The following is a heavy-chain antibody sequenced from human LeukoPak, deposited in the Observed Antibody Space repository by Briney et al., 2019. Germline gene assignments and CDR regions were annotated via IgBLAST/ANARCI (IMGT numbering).Heavy chain of an antibody. CDR1: GFTFSSYA. Sequence: PGGSLRLSCAASGFTFSSYAMSWVRQAPGKGLEWVSAISGSGGSTYYADSVKGRFAISRDNSKNTLYLQMNSLRAEDTAVYYCAKAIRIFGVAAFDPWGQGTLVTVSS. V-gene: IGHV3-23*01. CDR2: ISGSGGST. D-gene: IGHD3-3*01. J-gene: IGHJ5*02. CDR3: AKAIRIFGVAAFDP.